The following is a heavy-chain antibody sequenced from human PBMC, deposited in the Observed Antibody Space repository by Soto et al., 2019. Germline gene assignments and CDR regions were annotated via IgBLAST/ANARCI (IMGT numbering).Heavy chain of an antibody. CDR2: ISGGGDNT. V-gene: IGHV3-23*01. CDR3: AKERLARGFDY. Sequence: EVQLLDSGGGLVQPGGSLRLSCEASGFTFSNYAMNWVRQAPGKGLEWVLGISGGGDNTYYADSVKGRFTISRDNSKNTVFLQTNSLRAEDTAVYYCAKERLARGFDYWGQGTLVTVSS. J-gene: IGHJ4*02. CDR1: GFTFSNYA.